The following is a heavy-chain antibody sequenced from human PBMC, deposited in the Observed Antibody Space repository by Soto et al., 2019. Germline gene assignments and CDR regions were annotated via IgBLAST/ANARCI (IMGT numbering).Heavy chain of an antibody. J-gene: IGHJ4*02. V-gene: IGHV1-18*01. CDR1: GYTFTSYG. D-gene: IGHD1-26*01. CDR3: AREGSGTLTPDY. CDR2: ISAYNGDT. Sequence: QVQLVQSGAEVKKPGASVKVSCKASGYTFTSYGISWVRQARGQGLEWMGWISAYNGDTHYVQKLQGRVTMTTDTSTSTAYMELRSLSADDTAVYYCAREGSGTLTPDYWGQGTLVTVSS.